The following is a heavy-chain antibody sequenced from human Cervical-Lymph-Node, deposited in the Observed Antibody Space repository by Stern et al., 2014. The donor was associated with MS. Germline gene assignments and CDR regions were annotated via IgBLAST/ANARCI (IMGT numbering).Heavy chain of an antibody. CDR2: INPNSGGT. J-gene: IGHJ4*02. V-gene: IGHV1-2*06. D-gene: IGHD4-17*01. Sequence: QLVQSGAEVRKPGASVKVSCKASAYTFTGYYIHWVRQAPGQGLEWMGRINPNSGGTKNAQKFQGRVTMTRDTSITTVYMELNRLTSDDTAVYYCARGLATAVTTDYWGQGTLVTVSS. CDR1: AYTFTGYY. CDR3: ARGLATAVTTDY.